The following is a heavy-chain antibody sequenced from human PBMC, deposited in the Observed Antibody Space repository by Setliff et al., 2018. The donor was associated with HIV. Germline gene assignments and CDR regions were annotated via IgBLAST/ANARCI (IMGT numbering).Heavy chain of an antibody. D-gene: IGHD3-22*01. CDR3: AKDYVADYYEPSGRDGAFDY. V-gene: IGHV1-24*01. CDR2: FDPEDGDT. Sequence: ASVKVSCKVSGYTLSELTMHWVRQAPGKGLEWMGRFDPEDGDTLYAQRLQGRVIMTEDSSTDTAYMELSSLTSEDTAVYYCAKDYVADYYEPSGRDGAFDYWGQGTLVTVSS. J-gene: IGHJ4*02. CDR1: GYTLSELT.